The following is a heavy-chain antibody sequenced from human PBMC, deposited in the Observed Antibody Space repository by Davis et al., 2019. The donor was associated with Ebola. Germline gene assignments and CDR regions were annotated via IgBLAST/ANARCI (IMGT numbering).Heavy chain of an antibody. CDR2: IYPGDSDT. Sequence: GESLKISCKGSGYSFTSYWIGWVRQMPGKGLEWMGIIYPGDSDTRYSPSFQGQVTISADKSISTAYLQWSSLKDSDTAMYYCARWGRLVYYGMDVWGQGTTVTVSS. CDR3: ARWGRLVYYGMDV. J-gene: IGHJ6*02. V-gene: IGHV5-51*01. D-gene: IGHD3-9*01. CDR1: GYSFTSYW.